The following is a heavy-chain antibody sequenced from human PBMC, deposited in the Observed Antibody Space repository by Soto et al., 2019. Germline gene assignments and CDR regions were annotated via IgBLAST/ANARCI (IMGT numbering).Heavy chain of an antibody. CDR2: INEDESNT. Sequence: GGSLRLSCATSGVSFSNYWMHWVRQAPGKGPVWVSRINEDESNTNYADPVKGRFTISRDNAKNTLYLQMNSLRAEDTAVYYCARGLFLDYWGQGTRVTVSS. V-gene: IGHV3-74*01. D-gene: IGHD3-3*01. J-gene: IGHJ4*02. CDR1: GVSFSNYW. CDR3: ARGLFLDY.